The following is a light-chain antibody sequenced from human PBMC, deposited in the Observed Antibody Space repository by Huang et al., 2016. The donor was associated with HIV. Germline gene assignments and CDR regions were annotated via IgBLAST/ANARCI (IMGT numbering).Light chain of an antibody. CDR2: GAS. CDR1: QSVSSN. V-gene: IGKV3-15*01. J-gene: IGKJ1*01. Sequence: EIVMTQSPATLSVSPGERATLSCRASQSVSSNLAWYQQKPGQAPRLLIYGASTRATGIPARFSVSGSGTEFTLTISSLQSEDFAVYYCQQYNKWPPWTFGQGTKVEIK. CDR3: QQYNKWPPWT.